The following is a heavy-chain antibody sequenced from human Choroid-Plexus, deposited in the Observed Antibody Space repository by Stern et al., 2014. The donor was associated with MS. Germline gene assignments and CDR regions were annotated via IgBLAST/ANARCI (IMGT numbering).Heavy chain of an antibody. Sequence: QVQLVQSGAEVKKPGASVKVSCKASGYSFTGYYIHWVRRAPGQGLEWMGRIDPNSGGANYAQRFQGGVTLTRDTSISTTYMELSSLRSDDTAIYYCARQYCSGGKCHSSAYNYNGMDVLGQGTTVTVSS. D-gene: IGHD2-15*01. V-gene: IGHV1-2*06. CDR1: GYSFTGYY. CDR3: ARQYCSGGKCHSSAYNYNGMDV. J-gene: IGHJ6*02. CDR2: IDPNSGGA.